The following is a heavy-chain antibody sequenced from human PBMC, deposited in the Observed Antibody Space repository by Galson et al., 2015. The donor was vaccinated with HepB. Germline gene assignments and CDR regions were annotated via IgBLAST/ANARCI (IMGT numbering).Heavy chain of an antibody. CDR2: INPNSGGT. J-gene: IGHJ6*02. CDR3: ARDHRLYYYGSGPSPWVGMDV. Sequence: SVKVSCKASGYTFTGYYMNWVRQAPGQGLEWMGWINPNSGGTNYAQKFQGWVTMTRDTSISTAYMELSRLRSDDTAVYYCARDHRLYYYGSGPSPWVGMDVWGQGTTVTVSS. D-gene: IGHD3-10*01. V-gene: IGHV1-2*04. CDR1: GYTFTGYY.